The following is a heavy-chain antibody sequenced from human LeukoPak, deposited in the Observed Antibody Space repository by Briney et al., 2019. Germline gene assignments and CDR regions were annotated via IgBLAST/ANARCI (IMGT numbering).Heavy chain of an antibody. CDR2: IKLDGSQK. D-gene: IGHD4-17*01. CDR3: ARATTVDY. Sequence: GGSLRLSCAASGFTFSSYWMSWVRQAPGKGLEWVANIKLDGSQKYYVDSVKGRFTASRDNAKNALYLQLTSLRAEDTAVYYCARATTVDYWGQGTLVTVAS. J-gene: IGHJ4*02. CDR1: GFTFSSYW. V-gene: IGHV3-7*04.